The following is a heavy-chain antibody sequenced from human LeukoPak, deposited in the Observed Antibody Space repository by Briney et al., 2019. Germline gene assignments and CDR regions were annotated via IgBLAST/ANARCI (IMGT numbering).Heavy chain of an antibody. J-gene: IGHJ3*02. D-gene: IGHD6-6*01. Sequence: GGSLRLSCAASGFTFSSYAISWVRQAPGKGREWVSGISGSGGSTYYADSVKGRFTISRDNSKNTLYLQMNSLRAEDTAVYYCAKDQYSSSPYAFDIWGQGTMVTVSS. CDR3: AKDQYSSSPYAFDI. CDR1: GFTFSSYA. CDR2: ISGSGGST. V-gene: IGHV3-23*01.